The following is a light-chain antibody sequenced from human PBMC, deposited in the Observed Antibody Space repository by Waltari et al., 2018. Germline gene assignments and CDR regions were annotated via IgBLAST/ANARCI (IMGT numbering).Light chain of an antibody. CDR3: RQGTHWPVT. Sequence: DVVMTQSPLSLPVTLGQPASISCRSRQSLVSADGNTYFYWFHQRPGQSPRRLIYEISKRDFGVPDRFSGSGSGTYFTLEISRVEAEDVGIYYCRQGTHWPVTFGQGTKVEIK. V-gene: IGKV2-30*01. CDR2: EIS. CDR1: QSLVSADGNTY. J-gene: IGKJ1*01.